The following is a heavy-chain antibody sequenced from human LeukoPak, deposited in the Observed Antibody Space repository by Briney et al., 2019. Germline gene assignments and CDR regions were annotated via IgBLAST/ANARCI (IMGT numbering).Heavy chain of an antibody. Sequence: GSLRLSCAASGFTLRSYTMNWVRQAPGKGLEWVSSIGISSNKIYYADSVKGRFIISRDNAKNSVYLQMNSLRAEDTAVYYCAKAITIFGVVIDAFDIWGQGTMVTVSS. J-gene: IGHJ3*02. V-gene: IGHV3-21*04. D-gene: IGHD3-3*01. CDR2: IGISSNKI. CDR3: AKAITIFGVVIDAFDI. CDR1: GFTLRSYT.